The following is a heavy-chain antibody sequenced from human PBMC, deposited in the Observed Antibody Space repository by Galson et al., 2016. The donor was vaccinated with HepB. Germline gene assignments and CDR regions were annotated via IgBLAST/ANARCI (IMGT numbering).Heavy chain of an antibody. J-gene: IGHJ4*02. V-gene: IGHV1-69*13. D-gene: IGHD1-26*01. CDR3: ARRGGSSYYFDY. CDR2: IIPFFGPA. Sequence: SVKVSCKASGGTFSSYAISWVRQAPGQGLEWMGGIIPFFGPANYAQKFQGRVTITADESTSTVYMALRSLRSEETAVYYWARRGGSSYYFDYWGQGTLVTVSS. CDR1: GGTFSSYA.